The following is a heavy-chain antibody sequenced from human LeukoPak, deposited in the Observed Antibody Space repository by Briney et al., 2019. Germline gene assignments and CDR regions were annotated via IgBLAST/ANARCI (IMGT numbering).Heavy chain of an antibody. Sequence: SETLSLTCTVSGGSISSYYWSWIRRPPGKGLEWIGYIYYSGSTNYNPSLKSRVTISVDTSKNQFSLKLSSVTAADTAVYYCARDRGPGYADYWGQGTLVTVSS. J-gene: IGHJ4*02. D-gene: IGHD2-8*01. CDR3: ARDRGPGYADY. CDR2: IYYSGST. CDR1: GGSISSYY. V-gene: IGHV4-59*01.